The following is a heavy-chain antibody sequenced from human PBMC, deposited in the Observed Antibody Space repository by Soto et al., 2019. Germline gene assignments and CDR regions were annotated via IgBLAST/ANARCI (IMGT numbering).Heavy chain of an antibody. CDR2: ISGSGGST. D-gene: IGHD5-18*01. CDR3: AKDRKGYSYGLIYYYGMDV. J-gene: IGHJ6*02. Sequence: PGGSLRLSCAASGFTFSSYAMSWVRQAPGKGLEWVSAISGSGGSTYYADSVKGRFTISRDNSKNTLYLQMNSLRAEDTAVYYCAKDRKGYSYGLIYYYGMDVWGQGTTVTVSS. CDR1: GFTFSSYA. V-gene: IGHV3-23*01.